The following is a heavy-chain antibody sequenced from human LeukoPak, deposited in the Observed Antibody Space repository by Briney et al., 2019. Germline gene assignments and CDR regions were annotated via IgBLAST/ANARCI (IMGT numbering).Heavy chain of an antibody. J-gene: IGHJ4*02. D-gene: IGHD6-19*01. CDR3: ARDNGGTGWVH. V-gene: IGHV3-7*05. CDR2: IKQDGGEK. CDR1: EFTFNTFW. Sequence: GGSLRLSCAASEFTFNTFWMSWVRQAPGKGPEWVANIKQDGGEKHYVDSVKGRFTIFRDNVESSLYLQMNSLRAEDTAVYYCARDNGGTGWVHWGQGTLVTVSS.